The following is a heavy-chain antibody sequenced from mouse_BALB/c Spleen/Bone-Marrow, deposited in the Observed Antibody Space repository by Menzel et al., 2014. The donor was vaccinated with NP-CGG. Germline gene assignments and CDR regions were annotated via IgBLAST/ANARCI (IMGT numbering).Heavy chain of an antibody. Sequence: VQRVESGPGLVQPSQSLSITCTVSGFSLTSYGVHWVRQSPGKGLEWLGVIWRGGSTDCNAAFMSRLSITKDNSKSQVFFKMNSLQADDTAIYYCAKIGTTTGAMDYWGQGTSVTVSS. CDR2: IWRGGST. CDR1: GFSLTSYG. J-gene: IGHJ4*01. V-gene: IGHV2-5*01. D-gene: IGHD2-14*01. CDR3: AKIGTTTGAMDY.